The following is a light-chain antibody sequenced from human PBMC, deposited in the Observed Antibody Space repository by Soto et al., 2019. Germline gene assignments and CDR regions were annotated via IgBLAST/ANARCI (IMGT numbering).Light chain of an antibody. CDR2: LRS. V-gene: IGKV2-28*01. J-gene: IGKJ1*01. CDR1: QSLLHGNGYNY. Sequence: DIVMTQSPLSLPVTPGEPASISCRSSQSLLHGNGYNYLDWYLQKPGQSPQLLIYLRSNRASGVPDRFSGSGSGTDFTLKISRVEAEDVGVYYCMQSLQTPRTFGQGTKVEIK. CDR3: MQSLQTPRT.